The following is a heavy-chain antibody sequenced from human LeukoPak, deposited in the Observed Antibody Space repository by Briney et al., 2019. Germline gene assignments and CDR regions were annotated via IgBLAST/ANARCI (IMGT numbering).Heavy chain of an antibody. CDR2: IIPIFGTA. J-gene: IGHJ5*02. CDR3: ATHKSSSWRNNWFDP. CDR1: GGTFSSYA. Sequence: SVKVSCKASGGTFSSYAISWVRQAPGQGLEWMGRIIPIFGTANYAQKFQGRVTITTDESTSTAYMELSSLRSEDTAVYYCATHKSSSWRNNWFDPWGQGALVTVSS. V-gene: IGHV1-69*05. D-gene: IGHD6-13*01.